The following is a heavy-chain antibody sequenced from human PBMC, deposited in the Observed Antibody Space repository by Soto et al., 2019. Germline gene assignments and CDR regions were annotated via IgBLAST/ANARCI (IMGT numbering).Heavy chain of an antibody. CDR1: GFTFSSYA. V-gene: IGHV3-23*01. CDR3: AKVHVEMDTIDAFDI. CDR2: ISGSGGST. Sequence: GGSLRLSCAASGFTFSSYAMSWVRQAPGKGLEWVSAISGSGGSTYYADSVKGRFTISRDNSKNTLYLQMNSLRAEDTAVYHCAKVHVEMDTIDAFDIWGQGTMVTVSS. J-gene: IGHJ3*02.